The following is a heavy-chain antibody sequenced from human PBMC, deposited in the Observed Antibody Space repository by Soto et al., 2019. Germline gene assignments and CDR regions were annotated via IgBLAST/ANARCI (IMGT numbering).Heavy chain of an antibody. CDR2: ISGTTDNT. J-gene: IGHJ4*02. D-gene: IGHD3-10*01. CDR1: GFTFSSNA. CDR3: ARSLRGVIIDFDS. V-gene: IGHV3-23*01. Sequence: EVQLLESGGGLVQPGGSLRLSCAASGFTFSSNAMSWVRQAPGKGLEWVSAISGTTDNTYYADSVKGRFTISRDNSKNTLYLPMNSLRAEDTALYYCARSLRGVIIDFDSWGQGTLVTVSS.